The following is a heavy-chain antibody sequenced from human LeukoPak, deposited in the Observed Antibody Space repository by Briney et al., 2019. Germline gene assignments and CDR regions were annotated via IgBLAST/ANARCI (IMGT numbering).Heavy chain of an antibody. Sequence: SETLSLTCTVSGGSISSSDYYWSWIRQHPGTGLEWIGYIYYSGSTYYNPSLKSRVTISVDTSKSQFSLNLSSVTAADTAVYYCARVKWGADYEGNAFDIWGQGTMVTVSS. V-gene: IGHV4-31*03. CDR2: IYYSGST. CDR1: GGSISSSDYY. J-gene: IGHJ3*02. D-gene: IGHD3-16*01. CDR3: ARVKWGADYEGNAFDI.